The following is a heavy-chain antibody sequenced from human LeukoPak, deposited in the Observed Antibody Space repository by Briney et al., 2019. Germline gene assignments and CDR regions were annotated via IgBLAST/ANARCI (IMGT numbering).Heavy chain of an antibody. D-gene: IGHD2-21*02. V-gene: IGHV4-34*01. CDR2: INHSGST. Sequence: SETLSLTCAVYGGSFSVYYWSWIRQPPGKGLEWIGEINHSGSTNYNPSLKSGVTISVDTSKNQFSLKLSSVLAADTAVYYCARYQPGASQIVVVTAIGHDAFDIWGQGTMVTVSS. CDR1: GGSFSVYY. J-gene: IGHJ3*02. CDR3: ARYQPGASQIVVVTAIGHDAFDI.